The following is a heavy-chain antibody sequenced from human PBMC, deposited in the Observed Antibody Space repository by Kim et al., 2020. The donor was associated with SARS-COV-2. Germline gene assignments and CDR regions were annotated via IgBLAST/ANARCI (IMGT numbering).Heavy chain of an antibody. D-gene: IGHD6-19*01. CDR3: AKRGSAWYIDY. J-gene: IGHJ4*02. Sequence: TTYAESVKGRFAISRDDSRDTLYLQMSSLRAEDTAIYYCAKRGSAWYIDYWGQGTLVTVSS. CDR2: T. V-gene: IGHV3-23*01.